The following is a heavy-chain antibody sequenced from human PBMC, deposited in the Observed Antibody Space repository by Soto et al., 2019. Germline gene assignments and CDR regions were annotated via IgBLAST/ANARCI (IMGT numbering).Heavy chain of an antibody. CDR1: GFTFSGYN. CDR2: ISSSSSTI. J-gene: IGHJ5*02. Sequence: EVQLVESGGGSIEPGGSLRLSCAASGFTFSGYNMNWVRQAPGKGLEWVSYISSSSSTIYYADSVKGRFTISSDNAKNSLDLQMSSLGYEDTAMYYCARDVGYCISTSCLNWFAPWGQGTLVTVAS. CDR3: ARDVGYCISTSCLNWFAP. V-gene: IGHV3-48*02. D-gene: IGHD2-2*01.